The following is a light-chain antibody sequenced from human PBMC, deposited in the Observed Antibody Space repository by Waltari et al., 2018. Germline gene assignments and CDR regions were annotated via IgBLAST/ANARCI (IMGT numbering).Light chain of an antibody. CDR3: SSYAGSNAVI. Sequence: QSALTQPPSASGSPGQSVTISCTGTSSDVGGYNSVSWYQQHPGKAPKLMIYEVSKRPSGVPVRFSGSKSGNTASLTVSGLQAEDEADCYCSSYAGSNAVIFGGGTKLTVL. CDR2: EVS. CDR1: SSDVGGYNS. J-gene: IGLJ2*01. V-gene: IGLV2-8*01.